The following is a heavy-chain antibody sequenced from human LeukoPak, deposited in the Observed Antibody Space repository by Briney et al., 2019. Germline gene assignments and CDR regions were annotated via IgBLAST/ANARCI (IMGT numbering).Heavy chain of an antibody. V-gene: IGHV1-2*02. CDR3: ASLNYYDSSGYRRDY. J-gene: IGHJ4*02. D-gene: IGHD3-22*01. Sequence: ASVKVSCKASGYTFTGYYMHWVRQAPGQGLEWMGWINPNSGGTNYAQKFQGRVTMTRDTSIGTAYMELSRLRSDDTAVYYCASLNYYDSSGYRRDYWGQGTLVTVSS. CDR2: INPNSGGT. CDR1: GYTFTGYY.